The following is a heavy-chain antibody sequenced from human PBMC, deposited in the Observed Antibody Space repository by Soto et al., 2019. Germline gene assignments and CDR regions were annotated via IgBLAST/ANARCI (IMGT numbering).Heavy chain of an antibody. CDR1: GFTFSSYW. V-gene: IGHV3-74*01. J-gene: IGHJ4*02. CDR3: ARVAFASDSSGYRTFDS. CDR2: INGDGSTT. Sequence: EVQLVESGGGLVQPGGSLRLSCAASGFTFSSYWMHWVRQAPGKGLVWVSRINGDGSTTTYADSVKGRFTISRDNAKNTLDLQMNGLRAEDTALYYCARVAFASDSSGYRTFDSWGQGTLVTVSP. D-gene: IGHD3-22*01.